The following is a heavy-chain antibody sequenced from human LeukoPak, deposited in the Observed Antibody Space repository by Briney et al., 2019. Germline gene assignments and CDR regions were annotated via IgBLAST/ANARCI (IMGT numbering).Heavy chain of an antibody. V-gene: IGHV3-21*04. CDR2: SSSSSSYI. CDR1: GFTFSSYS. Sequence: GGSLRLSCAASGFTFSSYSMNWVRQAPGKGLEWVSSSSSSSSYIYYADSVKGRFTISRDNAKNSLYLQMNSLRAEDTAVYYCAKGSIFGVVKSLGYYYMDVWGKGTTVTVSS. CDR3: AKGSIFGVVKSLGYYYMDV. J-gene: IGHJ6*03. D-gene: IGHD3-3*01.